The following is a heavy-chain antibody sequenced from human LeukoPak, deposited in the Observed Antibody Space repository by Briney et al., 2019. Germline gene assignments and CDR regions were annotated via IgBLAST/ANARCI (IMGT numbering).Heavy chain of an antibody. J-gene: IGHJ6*02. V-gene: IGHV1-69*13. CDR1: GGTFSSYA. Sequence: ASVKVSCKASGGTFSSYAISWVRQAPGQGLEWMGGTIPIFGTANYAQKFQGRVTITADESTSTAYMELSSLRSEDTAVYYCARDMSYYDFWSGSPTYYYYGMDVWGQGTTVTVSS. D-gene: IGHD3-3*01. CDR3: ARDMSYYDFWSGSPTYYYYGMDV. CDR2: TIPIFGTA.